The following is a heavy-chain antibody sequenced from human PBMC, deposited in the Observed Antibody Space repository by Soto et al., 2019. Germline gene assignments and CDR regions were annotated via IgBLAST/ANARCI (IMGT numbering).Heavy chain of an antibody. J-gene: IGHJ4*02. Sequence: PGGSLRLSCAASGFTFSSYAMSWVRQAPGKGLEWVSAISGSGGSTYYADSVKGRFTISRDNSKNTLYLQMNSLRAEDTAVYYCAKDGIYGSSWYVVYWGQGTLVTVSS. D-gene: IGHD6-13*01. CDR2: ISGSGGST. V-gene: IGHV3-23*01. CDR3: AKDGIYGSSWYVVY. CDR1: GFTFSSYA.